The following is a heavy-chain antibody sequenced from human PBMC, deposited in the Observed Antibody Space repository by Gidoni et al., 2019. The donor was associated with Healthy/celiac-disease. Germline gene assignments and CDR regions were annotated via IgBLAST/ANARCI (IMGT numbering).Heavy chain of an antibody. CDR2: INPNSGGT. CDR1: GYTFPGYY. J-gene: IGHJ3*02. CDR3: ARDRDGVEMATILYAFDI. V-gene: IGHV1-2*02. D-gene: IGHD5-12*01. Sequence: QVQLVQSGAEVKKPGASVKVSCKASGYTFPGYYMHWVRQAPGQGLEWMGWINPNSGGTNYAQKFQGRVTMTRDTSISTAYMELSRLRSDDTAVYYCARDRDGVEMATILYAFDIWGQGTMVTVSS.